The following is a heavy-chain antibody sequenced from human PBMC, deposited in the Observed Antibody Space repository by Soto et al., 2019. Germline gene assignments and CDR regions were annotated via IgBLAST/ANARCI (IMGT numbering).Heavy chain of an antibody. Sequence: QVQLVESGGGVVQPGRSLRLSCAASGFTFSSYGMHWVRQAPGKGLEWVAVIWYDGSNKYYADSVKGRFTISRDNSKNTLYLQMNSLRAEDTAVYYCARDDCGGGRCYPDYWGQGTLVTVSS. CDR1: GFTFSSYG. CDR3: ARDDCGGGRCYPDY. CDR2: IWYDGSNK. J-gene: IGHJ4*02. V-gene: IGHV3-33*01. D-gene: IGHD2-15*01.